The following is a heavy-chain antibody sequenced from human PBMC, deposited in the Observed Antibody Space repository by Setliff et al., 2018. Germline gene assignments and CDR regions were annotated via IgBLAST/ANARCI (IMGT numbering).Heavy chain of an antibody. CDR2: IYHSGNT. V-gene: IGHV4-59*04. Sequence: SETLSLTCTVSGGSISSHYWSWIRQPPGKGLEWIGTIYHSGNTYYNPSLKSRVTISVDTSKNQFSLKLSSVTAADTALYYCTVYNTGSSKDHYWGQGTPVTVSS. D-gene: IGHD2-8*02. CDR1: GGSISSHY. CDR3: TVYNTGSSKDHY. J-gene: IGHJ4*02.